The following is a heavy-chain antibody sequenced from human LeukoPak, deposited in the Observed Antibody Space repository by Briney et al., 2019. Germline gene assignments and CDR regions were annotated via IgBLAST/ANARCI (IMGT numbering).Heavy chain of an antibody. V-gene: IGHV3-30*03. Sequence: GRCLRLSCAASGVTFSVDGMHWGREAPGKGVGWGAVISYDGINKYYPDSVKGRFTISRDNSKNTLYLQMNSLRAEDTAVYYCAPGITMMVVVSTWGQGTLVTVSS. J-gene: IGHJ4*02. CDR1: GVTFSVDG. CDR2: ISYDGINK. D-gene: IGHD3-22*01. CDR3: APGITMMVVVST.